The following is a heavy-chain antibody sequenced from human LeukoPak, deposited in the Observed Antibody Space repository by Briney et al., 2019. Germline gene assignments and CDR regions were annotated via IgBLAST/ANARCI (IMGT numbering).Heavy chain of an antibody. D-gene: IGHD4-17*01. CDR1: GGSISSYY. Sequence: PSETLSLTCTVSGGSISSYYWSWIRQPPGEALEWIGYFYYSGSTNYNPSLKSRVTISVDTSKNQFSLKLSSVTAADTAVYYCARSPAVTTLYFDYWGQGTLVTVSS. J-gene: IGHJ4*02. CDR3: ARSPAVTTLYFDY. V-gene: IGHV4-59*08. CDR2: FYYSGST.